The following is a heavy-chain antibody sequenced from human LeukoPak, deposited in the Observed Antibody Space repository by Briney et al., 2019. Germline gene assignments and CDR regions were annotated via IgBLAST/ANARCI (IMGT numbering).Heavy chain of an antibody. CDR1: GYTFTGYY. CDR3: ARSNWAAFDY. J-gene: IGHJ4*02. V-gene: IGHV1-3*03. D-gene: IGHD1-1*01. Sequence: GASVKVSCKASGYTFTGYYMHWVRQAPGQGLEWMGWINAGNGNTKYSQEFQGRVTITRDTSASTAYMELSSLRSEDMAVYYCARSNWAAFDYWGQGTLVTVSS. CDR2: INAGNGNT.